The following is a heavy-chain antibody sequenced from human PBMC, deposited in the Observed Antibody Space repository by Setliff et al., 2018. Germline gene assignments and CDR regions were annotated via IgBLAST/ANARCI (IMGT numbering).Heavy chain of an antibody. CDR3: AREGVDTRSSTDYRYYMDV. D-gene: IGHD5-18*01. CDR1: GYIFTSYG. CDR2: TIPLFGTT. Sequence: GASVKVSCKASGYIFTSYGVSWVRQAPGQGLEWMGGTIPLFGTTDYAQKFHGRVTIITDESTSTAYMELSSLTSDDTAVYYCAREGVDTRSSTDYRYYMDVWGKGTTVTVSS. V-gene: IGHV1-69*05. J-gene: IGHJ6*03.